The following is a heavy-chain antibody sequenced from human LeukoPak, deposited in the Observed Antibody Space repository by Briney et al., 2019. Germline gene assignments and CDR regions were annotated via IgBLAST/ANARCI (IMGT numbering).Heavy chain of an antibody. Sequence: ASVKVSCKASGGTFSSYAISWVRQAPGQGLEWMGGIIPVFGTANYAQKFQGRVTITTDESTSTAYMELSSLRSEDTAVYYCARDPPGSSWFDYWGQGILVTVSS. D-gene: IGHD6-13*01. J-gene: IGHJ5*01. V-gene: IGHV1-69*05. CDR1: GGTFSSYA. CDR3: ARDPPGSSWFDY. CDR2: IIPVFGTA.